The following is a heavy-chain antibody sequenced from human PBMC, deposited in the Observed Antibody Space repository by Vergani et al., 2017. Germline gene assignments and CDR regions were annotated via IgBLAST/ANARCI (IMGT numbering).Heavy chain of an antibody. CDR3: TTDPRYCGDGSCYWLRDHHYYGMDV. V-gene: IGHV3-15*07. Sequence: EVQLVESGGGIVKPGGSLRLSCVASGFSFRNAWMNWVRRTPGKGLEWVGRIKSTFDRGTTDYAAAVKGRFTISRDDSKNTLFLQMNGLKTEHIGVYYCTTDPRYCGDGSCYWLRDHHYYGMDVWGQGTTVTVSS. D-gene: IGHD2-21*01. CDR2: IKSTFDRGTT. J-gene: IGHJ6*02. CDR1: GFSFRNAW.